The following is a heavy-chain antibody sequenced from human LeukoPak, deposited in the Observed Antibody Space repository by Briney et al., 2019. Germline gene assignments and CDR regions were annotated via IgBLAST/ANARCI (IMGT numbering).Heavy chain of an antibody. CDR1: GVSISSYY. CDR2: IFPSGSS. CDR3: ARSPPAPTQFDF. J-gene: IGHJ4*02. D-gene: IGHD2-2*01. Sequence: SETLSLTCTVSGVSISSYYWSWIRQPPGEGLEWIGYIFPSGSSNYDPSLKSRVTMSVDTSKNQISLNLYSVIAADTAVYYCARSPPAPTQFDFWGQGILVTVSS. V-gene: IGHV4-4*09.